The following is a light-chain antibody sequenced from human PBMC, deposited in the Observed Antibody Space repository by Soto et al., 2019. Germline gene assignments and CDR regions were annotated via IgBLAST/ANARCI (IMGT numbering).Light chain of an antibody. CDR2: SAS. CDR1: QGIRND. V-gene: IGKV1-17*01. CDR3: LQHNSYPYT. J-gene: IGKJ2*01. Sequence: DIQMTQSPSSLSASVGDRVTITCRASQGIRNDLDWYQQKPGKAPKRLIYSASSFHSGVPSRFSGSGSGTEFTLTISSLQPEDFATYYCLQHNSYPYTFGQGTKLEIK.